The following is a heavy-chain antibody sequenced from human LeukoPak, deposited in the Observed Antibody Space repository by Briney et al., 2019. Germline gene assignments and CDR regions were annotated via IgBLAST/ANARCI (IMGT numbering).Heavy chain of an antibody. CDR2: MNPNSGNT. CDR3: ARGRGYCSSTSCYRWFDP. J-gene: IGHJ5*02. V-gene: IGHV1-8*01. CDR1: GYTFTSYD. Sequence: SVKVSCKASGYTFTSYDINWVRQATGQGLEWMGWMNPNSGNTGYAQKFQGRVTMTRNTSISTAYMELSSLRSEDTAVYYCARGRGYCSSTSCYRWFDPWGQGTLVTVSS. D-gene: IGHD2-2*01.